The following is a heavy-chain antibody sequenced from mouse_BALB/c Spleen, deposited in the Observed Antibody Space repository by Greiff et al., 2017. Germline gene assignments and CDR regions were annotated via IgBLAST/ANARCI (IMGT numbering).Heavy chain of an antibody. CDR3: ARGGLLRSYFDY. CDR1: GYSITSDYA. J-gene: IGHJ2*01. V-gene: IGHV3-2*02. Sequence: EVQLQESGPGLVKPSQSLSLTCTVTGYSITSDYAWNWIRQFPGNKLEWMGYISYSGSTSYNPSLKSRISITRDTSKNQFFLQLNSVTTEDTATYYCARGGLLRSYFDYWGQGTTLTVSS. CDR2: ISYSGST. D-gene: IGHD1-1*01.